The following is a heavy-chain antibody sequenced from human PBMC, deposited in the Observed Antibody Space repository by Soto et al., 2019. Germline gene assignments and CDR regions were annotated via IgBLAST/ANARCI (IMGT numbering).Heavy chain of an antibody. CDR2: MSGSGGST. V-gene: IGHV3-23*01. CDR3: AKRTVGWYFDL. CDR1: GFTFSSYA. D-gene: IGHD4-17*01. Sequence: EVQLLESGGGLVQPGGSLRLSCAASGFTFSSYAMSWVRQAPGKGLEWVSAMSGSGGSTSYADSVRGRLTISRDNSKNTLYLQMNSLRAEDTAVYYCAKRTVGWYFDLWGRGTLVTVSS. J-gene: IGHJ2*01.